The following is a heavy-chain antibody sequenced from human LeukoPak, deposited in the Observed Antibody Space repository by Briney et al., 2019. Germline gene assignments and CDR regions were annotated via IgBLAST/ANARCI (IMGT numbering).Heavy chain of an antibody. D-gene: IGHD2/OR15-2a*01. CDR1: GGSISSSSYY. CDR2: IYYSGST. J-gene: IGHJ4*02. Sequence: SETLSLTCTVSGGSISSSSYYWGWIRQPPGKGLEWIGSIYYSGSTYYNPSLKSRVTISVDTSKNQFSLKLSSVTAADTAVYYCARLDHLSIDYWGQGTLVTVSS. CDR3: ARLDHLSIDY. V-gene: IGHV4-39*07.